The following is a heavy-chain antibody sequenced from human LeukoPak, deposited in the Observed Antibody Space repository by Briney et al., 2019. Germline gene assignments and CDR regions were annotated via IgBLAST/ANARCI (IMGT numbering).Heavy chain of an antibody. Sequence: PGGSLRLSCAASEFTVSRNYMSWVRQAPGKGLEWVSVIYSNNSTYYAASVKGRFTISRDNSKNTLYLQMNSLRVEDTAVYYCAKDGNDYGDYVGYFDSWGQGTLVTVSS. J-gene: IGHJ4*02. CDR2: IYSNNST. CDR1: EFTVSRNY. V-gene: IGHV3-53*01. D-gene: IGHD4-17*01. CDR3: AKDGNDYGDYVGYFDS.